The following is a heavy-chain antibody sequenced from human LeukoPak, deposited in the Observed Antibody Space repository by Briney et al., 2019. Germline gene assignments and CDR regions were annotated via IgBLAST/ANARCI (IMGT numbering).Heavy chain of an antibody. CDR1: GFTFSDYY. CDR3: ARDILTMVRGVITKQHNWFDP. D-gene: IGHD3-10*01. CDR2: ISSSGSTI. Sequence: PGGSLRLSCAASGFTFSDYYMSWIRQAPGKGLEWVSYISSSGSTIYYADSVKGRFTISRDNAKNSLYLQMNSLRAEDTAVYYCARDILTMVRGVITKQHNWFDPWGQGTLVTVSS. J-gene: IGHJ5*02. V-gene: IGHV3-11*01.